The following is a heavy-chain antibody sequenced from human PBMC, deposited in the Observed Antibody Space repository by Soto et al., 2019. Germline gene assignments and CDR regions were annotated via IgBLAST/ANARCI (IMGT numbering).Heavy chain of an antibody. CDR3: ATSYDSGFDP. Sequence: PLVQSGAEVKKPGASVRVSCKASGYAFSNYGISWIRQAPGLGLEWMGWISPYNGNTDYAQSLQGRVTMTTDTSTNTAYMELRSLTSDDTAVYYCATSYDSGFDPWGQGTLVTVSS. V-gene: IGHV1-18*04. D-gene: IGHD5-12*01. J-gene: IGHJ5*02. CDR1: GYAFSNYG. CDR2: ISPYNGNT.